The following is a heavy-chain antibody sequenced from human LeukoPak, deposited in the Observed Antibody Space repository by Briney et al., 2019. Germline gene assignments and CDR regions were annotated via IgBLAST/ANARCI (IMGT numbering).Heavy chain of an antibody. CDR1: GGSISSGDYY. Sequence: PSETLSLTCTVSGGSISSGDYYWSWIRQPPGKGLEWIGYIYYSGSTYYNPSLKSRVTISVDTSKNQFSLKLSSVTAADTAVYYCARDRVLGDYVWGSYRQGDAFDIWGQGTMVTVSS. CDR2: IYYSGST. CDR3: ARDRVLGDYVWGSYRQGDAFDI. J-gene: IGHJ3*02. D-gene: IGHD3-16*02. V-gene: IGHV4-30-4*08.